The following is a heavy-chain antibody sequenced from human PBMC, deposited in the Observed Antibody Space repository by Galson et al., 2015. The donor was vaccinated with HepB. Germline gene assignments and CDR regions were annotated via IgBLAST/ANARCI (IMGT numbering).Heavy chain of an antibody. CDR1: GFTFSNAW. CDR3: TTGSSSWLPIDY. D-gene: IGHD6-13*01. V-gene: IGHV3-15*01. CDR2: IKSKTDGGTT. J-gene: IGHJ4*02. Sequence: SLRLSCAASGFTFSNAWMSWVRQAPGKGLEWVGRIKSKTDGGTTDYTAPVKGRFTISRDDSKNTLYLQMNSLKTEDTAVYYCTTGSSSWLPIDYWGQGTLVTVSS.